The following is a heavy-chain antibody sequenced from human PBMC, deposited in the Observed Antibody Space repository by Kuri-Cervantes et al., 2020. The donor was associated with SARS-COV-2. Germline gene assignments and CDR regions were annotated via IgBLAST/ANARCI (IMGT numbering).Heavy chain of an antibody. D-gene: IGHD6-13*01. V-gene: IGHV4-34*01. Sequence: SETLSLTCAVYGGSFSGYYWSWIRQPPGKGLEWIGEINHSGSTNYNPSLKSRVTISVDTSKNQFSLKLSSVTAADTAVYYCARDLVQAGMDVWGQGTTVTVSS. CDR2: INHSGST. CDR1: GGSFSGYY. J-gene: IGHJ6*02. CDR3: ARDLVQAGMDV.